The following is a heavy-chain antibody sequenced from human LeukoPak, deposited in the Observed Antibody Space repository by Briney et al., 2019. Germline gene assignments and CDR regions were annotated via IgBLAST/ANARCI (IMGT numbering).Heavy chain of an antibody. Sequence: GESLKISCKGSGYSFTSYWIGWVRQMPGKGLEWMGIIYPGDSDTRYSPSFQGQVTISADKSISTAYLQWSSLKASDTAMYYCARRNYGDYAVTGGTLGAFDIWGQGTMVTVSS. V-gene: IGHV5-51*01. CDR1: GYSFTSYW. CDR2: IYPGDSDT. D-gene: IGHD4-17*01. J-gene: IGHJ3*02. CDR3: ARRNYGDYAVTGGTLGAFDI.